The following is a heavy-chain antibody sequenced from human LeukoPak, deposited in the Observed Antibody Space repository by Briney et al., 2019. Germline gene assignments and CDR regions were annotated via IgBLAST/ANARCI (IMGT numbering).Heavy chain of an antibody. J-gene: IGHJ4*02. CDR1: GYSISSGYY. V-gene: IGHV4-61*02. CDR2: IYTSGST. D-gene: IGHD2-2*02. Sequence: SETLSLTCAVSGYSISSGYYWSWIRQPAGKGLEWIGRIYTSGSTNYNPSLKSRVTISVDTSKNQFSLKLSSVTAADTAVYYCAREKSRVVPAAIEYWGQGTLVTVSS. CDR3: AREKSRVVPAAIEY.